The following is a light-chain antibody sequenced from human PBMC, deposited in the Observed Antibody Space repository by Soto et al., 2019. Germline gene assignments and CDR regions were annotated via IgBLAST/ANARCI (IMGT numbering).Light chain of an antibody. CDR3: ATWDDSLNGYV. Sequence: QAVVTQPPSASGTPGQRVTISCSGSSSNIGSNTVSWYQQLPGTAPKLLIYRNNQRPSGVPDRFSGSKSGTSASLAISGLQSEDEADYYCATWDDSLNGYVFGTGTKVTVL. CDR1: SSNIGSNT. J-gene: IGLJ1*01. CDR2: RNN. V-gene: IGLV1-44*01.